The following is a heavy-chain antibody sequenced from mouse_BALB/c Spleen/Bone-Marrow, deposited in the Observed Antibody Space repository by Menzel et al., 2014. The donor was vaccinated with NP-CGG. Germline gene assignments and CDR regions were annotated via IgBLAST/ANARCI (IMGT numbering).Heavy chain of an antibody. D-gene: IGHD1-1*01. Sequence: VHVKQSGAELVKPGASVKLSCTASGFNIKDTYMHWVKQRPEQGLEWIGRIDPANGNTKYDPKFQGKATITADTSSNTAYLQLSSLTSEDTAVYYCAFYYYGSSPFAYWGQGTLVTVS. CDR2: IDPANGNT. V-gene: IGHV14-3*02. CDR3: AFYYYGSSPFAY. CDR1: GFNIKDTY. J-gene: IGHJ3*01.